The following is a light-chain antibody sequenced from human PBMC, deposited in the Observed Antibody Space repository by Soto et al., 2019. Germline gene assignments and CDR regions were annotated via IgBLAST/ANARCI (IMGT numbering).Light chain of an antibody. V-gene: IGLV2-23*01. CDR3: GSCVSGSPFDVL. CDR2: EYT. J-gene: IGLJ3*02. Sequence: QSALTQPASVSGSPGQSITISCTGTGSALVNYNLVSWYQQPPGQAPRLVIYEYTKRPSGLSDRFSGSKSGNTASLTNSGLQAEDEAYYYCGSCVSGSPFDVLSGGGTKRSVL. CDR1: GSALVNYNL.